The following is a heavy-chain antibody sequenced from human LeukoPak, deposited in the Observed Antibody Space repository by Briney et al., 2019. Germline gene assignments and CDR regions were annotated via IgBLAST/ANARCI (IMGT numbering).Heavy chain of an antibody. D-gene: IGHD3-16*01. J-gene: IGHJ4*02. CDR3: ARGGPPLSLGGSFDY. CDR2: IIPIFGTA. CDR1: GGTFSSYA. V-gene: IGHV1-69*05. Sequence: GSSVKVSCKASGGTFSSYAISWVRQAPGQGLEWMGGIIPIFGTANYAQKFQGRVTITTDESTSTAYMELSSLRSEDTAVYYCARGGPPLSLGGSFDYWGQGTLVTVSS.